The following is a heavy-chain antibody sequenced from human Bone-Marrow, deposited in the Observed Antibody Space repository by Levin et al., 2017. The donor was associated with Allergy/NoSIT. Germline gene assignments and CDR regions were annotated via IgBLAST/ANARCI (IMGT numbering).Heavy chain of an antibody. V-gene: IGHV4-39*01. CDR2: IYYSGST. CDR3: ATGKSNLRLPFDY. D-gene: IGHD3-10*01. CDR1: GGSISSSSYY. Sequence: SQTLSLPCTVSGGSISSSSYYWGWIRQPPGKGLEWIGSIYYSGSTYYNPSLKSRVTISVDTSKNQFSLKLSSVTAAATAVYYCATGKSNLRLPFDYWGQGTLVTVSS. J-gene: IGHJ4*02.